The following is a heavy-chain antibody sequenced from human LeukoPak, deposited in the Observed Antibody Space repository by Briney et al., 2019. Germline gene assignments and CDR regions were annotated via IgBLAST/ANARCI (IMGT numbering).Heavy chain of an antibody. Sequence: SVKVSCKASGGTFSSYAISWVRQAPGQGLEWMGRIIPILGIANYAQKFQGRVTITADKSTSTAYMELSSLRSEDTAVYYCASPEGYSYGYLDYWGQGTLVTVSS. D-gene: IGHD5-18*01. CDR3: ASPEGYSYGYLDY. V-gene: IGHV1-69*04. J-gene: IGHJ4*02. CDR1: GGTFSSYA. CDR2: IIPILGIA.